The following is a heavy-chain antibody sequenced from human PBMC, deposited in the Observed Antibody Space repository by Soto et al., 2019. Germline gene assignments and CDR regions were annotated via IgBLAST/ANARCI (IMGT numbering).Heavy chain of an antibody. J-gene: IGHJ3*02. CDR2: MNPNSGNT. Sequence: ASLKISCKASGYTFTSYDINWVRQATGQGLEWMGWMNPNSGNTGYAQKFQGRVTMTRNTSISTAYMELSSLRSEDTAVYYCARGRYYDFWSGYYTRGIGAHDAFDIWGQWTMVT. V-gene: IGHV1-8*01. CDR3: ARGRYYDFWSGYYTRGIGAHDAFDI. D-gene: IGHD3-3*01. CDR1: GYTFTSYD.